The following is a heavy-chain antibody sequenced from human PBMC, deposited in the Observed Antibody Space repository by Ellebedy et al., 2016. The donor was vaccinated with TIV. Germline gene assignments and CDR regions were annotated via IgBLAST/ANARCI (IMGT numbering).Heavy chain of an antibody. Sequence: GESLKISCAASGLSFSSYWMSWVRQAPGKGLEWVANIKQDGGEKYYVDSVKGRFTISRDNAKNSLYLQMNSLIAEDTAVYYCARGEYYYDGGYWGQGTLVTVSS. CDR1: GLSFSSYW. V-gene: IGHV3-7*03. D-gene: IGHD3-22*01. CDR3: ARGEYYYDGGY. CDR2: IKQDGGEK. J-gene: IGHJ4*02.